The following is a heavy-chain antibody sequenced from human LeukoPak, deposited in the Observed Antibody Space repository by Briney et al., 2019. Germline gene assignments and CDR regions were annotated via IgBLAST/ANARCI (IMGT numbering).Heavy chain of an antibody. J-gene: IGHJ4*02. CDR2: IYSGGST. CDR1: EFSVGSNY. D-gene: IGHD3-16*01. Sequence: GGSLRLSCAASEFSVGSNYMTWVRQAPGKGLEWVSLIYSGGSTYYADSVKGRFTISRDNSKNTLYLQMNSLRAEDTAVYYCARGPSRGYDPRDFDYWGQGTLVTVSS. CDR3: ARGPSRGYDPRDFDY. V-gene: IGHV3-66*01.